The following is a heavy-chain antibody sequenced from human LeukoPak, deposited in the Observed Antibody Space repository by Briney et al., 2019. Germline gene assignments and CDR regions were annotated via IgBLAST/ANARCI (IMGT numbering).Heavy chain of an antibody. D-gene: IGHD2-2*01. CDR1: GGSISSSSYY. V-gene: IGHV4-39*01. CDR2: IYYSGST. Sequence: PSETLSLTCTVSGGSISSSSYYWGWIRQPPGKGLEWIGSIYYSGSTYYNPSLKSRVTISVDTSKNQFSLKLSSVTAADTAVYYCASDQPPDYWGQGTLVTVSS. J-gene: IGHJ4*02. CDR3: ASDQPPDY.